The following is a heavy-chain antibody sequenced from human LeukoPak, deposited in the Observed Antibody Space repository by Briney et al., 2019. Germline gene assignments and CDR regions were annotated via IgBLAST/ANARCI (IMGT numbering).Heavy chain of an antibody. Sequence: SETLSFTCAVYGGSFSGYYWSWIRQPPGKGLEWIGETNHSGSTNYNPSLKSRVTISVDTSKNQFSLKLSSVTAADTAVYYCARVMYYDSSGYRDDAFDIWGQGTMVTVSS. CDR1: GGSFSGYY. J-gene: IGHJ3*02. CDR2: TNHSGST. V-gene: IGHV4-34*01. CDR3: ARVMYYDSSGYRDDAFDI. D-gene: IGHD3-22*01.